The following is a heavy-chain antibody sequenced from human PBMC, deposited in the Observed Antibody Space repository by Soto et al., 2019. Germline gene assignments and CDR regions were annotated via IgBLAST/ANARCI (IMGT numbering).Heavy chain of an antibody. CDR1: GFTFSTYS. V-gene: IGHV3-23*01. CDR2: ISGIGTIT. CDR3: AGSKSWYYFDY. Sequence: GGSLRLSCAASGFTFSTYSMTWVRQAPGKGLEWVSSISGIGTITYYADSVKGRFTISRDNSKNTLYLQMSSLRAEDTAMYYCAGSKSWYYFDYWGQGALVTVSS. J-gene: IGHJ4*02. D-gene: IGHD2-8*02.